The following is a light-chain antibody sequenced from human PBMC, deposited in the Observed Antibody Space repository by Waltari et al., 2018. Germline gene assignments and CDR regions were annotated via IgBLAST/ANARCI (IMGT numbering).Light chain of an antibody. V-gene: IGKV1-33*01. Sequence: DIQMTQSPSSLSASVGDRVTITCQSSQDSRNYLNWYQLKPGKAPKLLIYDASNLETGVPSRFSGGGSGTDFTFTISSLQPEDFATYHCQQYDFLPLTFGGGTKVEIK. CDR2: DAS. CDR1: QDSRNY. J-gene: IGKJ4*01. CDR3: QQYDFLPLT.